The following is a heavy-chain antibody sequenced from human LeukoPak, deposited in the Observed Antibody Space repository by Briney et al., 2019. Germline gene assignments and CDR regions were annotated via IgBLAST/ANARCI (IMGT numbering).Heavy chain of an antibody. CDR1: GGSISSGGYY. CDR3: ARAWDDSSGYLRWTFDY. J-gene: IGHJ4*02. V-gene: IGHV4-31*03. CDR2: IYYSGST. D-gene: IGHD3-22*01. Sequence: SQTLSLTCTVSGGSISSGGYYWSWIRQHPGKGLEWIGYIYYSGSTYYNPSLKSRVTISVDTSKNQFSLKLSSVTAADTAVYYCARAWDDSSGYLRWTFDYWGQGTLVTVSS.